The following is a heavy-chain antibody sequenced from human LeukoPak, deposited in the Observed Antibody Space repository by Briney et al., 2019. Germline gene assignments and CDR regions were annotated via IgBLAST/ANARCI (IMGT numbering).Heavy chain of an antibody. Sequence: GASVKVSCKASGGTFSSYAISWVRQAPGQGLEWMGWMNPNSGNTGYAQKFQGRVTMTRNTSISTAYMELSSLRSEDTAVYYCARVTIGYDILTGYDPWGQGTLVTVSS. V-gene: IGHV1-8*02. D-gene: IGHD3-9*01. CDR2: MNPNSGNT. CDR1: GGTFSSYA. J-gene: IGHJ5*02. CDR3: ARVTIGYDILTGYDP.